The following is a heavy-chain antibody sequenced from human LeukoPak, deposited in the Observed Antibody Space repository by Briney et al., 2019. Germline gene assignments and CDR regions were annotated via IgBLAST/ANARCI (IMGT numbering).Heavy chain of an antibody. CDR3: AKDTCSGGSCYYYYGMDV. V-gene: IGHV3-30*18. CDR2: ISHDGSNN. D-gene: IGHD2-15*01. J-gene: IGHJ6*02. CDR1: GFTFSRYG. Sequence: GRSLRLSCAASGFTFSRYGIHWVRQAPGKGLEWVAVISHDGSNNYYADSVKGRFTISRDNSKNTLYLQMISLRAEDTAVYYCAKDTCSGGSCYYYYGMDVWGQGTTVTVFS.